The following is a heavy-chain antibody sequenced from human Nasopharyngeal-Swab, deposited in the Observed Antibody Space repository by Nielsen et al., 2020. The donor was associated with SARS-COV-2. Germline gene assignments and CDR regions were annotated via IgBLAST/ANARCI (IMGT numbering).Heavy chain of an antibody. V-gene: IGHV3-21*01. Sequence: GESLKISCAASGFIFTSYNMNWVRQAPAKGLEWVSSISFSSSYIYYADSVKGRFTLSRDNAKKSLYLQMNSPRAEDSAVYYCARSKISPSSYYDSSGYYGSYGMDVWGQGTTVTVSS. D-gene: IGHD3-22*01. CDR2: ISFSSSYI. J-gene: IGHJ6*02. CDR1: GFIFTSYN. CDR3: ARSKISPSSYYDSSGYYGSYGMDV.